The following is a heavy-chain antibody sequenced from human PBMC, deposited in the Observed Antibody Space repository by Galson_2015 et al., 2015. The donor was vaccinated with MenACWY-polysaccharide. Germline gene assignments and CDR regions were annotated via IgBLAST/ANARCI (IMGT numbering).Heavy chain of an antibody. D-gene: IGHD6-25*01. V-gene: IGHV1-2*02. CDR2: FIPNSGGT. CDR1: GYTFTAYD. CDR3: ERDFKKAERPFDF. Sequence: PVKSSGKPSGYTFTAYDMNGARQAPGQGRECMGWFIPNSGGTNYAQKFQGRVTMTRNTSISTAYMEMSRLRSADRCVYYCERDFKKAERPFDFWGQGTLVTVSS. J-gene: IGHJ4*02.